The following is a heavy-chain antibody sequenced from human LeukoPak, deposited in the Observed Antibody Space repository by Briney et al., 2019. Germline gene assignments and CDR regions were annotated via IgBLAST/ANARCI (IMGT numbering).Heavy chain of an antibody. CDR2: LSGDGGTT. Sequence: GGSLRLSCAASGFTFDDYAMHWVRQAPGKGLEWVSLLSGDGGTTYYADSVKGRFTISRDNSKNSLYLQMNSLRTEDTALYYCAKVGGSYFYYYYMDVWGKGTTVTVSS. D-gene: IGHD1-26*01. J-gene: IGHJ6*03. V-gene: IGHV3-43*02. CDR1: GFTFDDYA. CDR3: AKVGGSYFYYYYMDV.